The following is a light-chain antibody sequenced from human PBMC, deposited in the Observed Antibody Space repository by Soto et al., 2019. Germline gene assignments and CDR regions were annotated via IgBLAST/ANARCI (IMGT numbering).Light chain of an antibody. V-gene: IGLV2-23*01. Sequence: QSALTQPASVSGSPGQSITISCTGTSSDLGSYNLVSWYQQHPGKPPKLLIYEGSKRPSGVSDRFSGSKSGNMASLTISGLQAEDEADYYCCSFAGSDTVIFGGGNKVTVL. CDR2: EGS. J-gene: IGLJ6*01. CDR1: SSDLGSYNL. CDR3: CSFAGSDTVI.